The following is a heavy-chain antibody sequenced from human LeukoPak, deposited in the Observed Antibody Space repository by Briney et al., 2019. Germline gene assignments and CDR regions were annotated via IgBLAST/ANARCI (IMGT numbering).Heavy chain of an antibody. Sequence: GGSLRLSCAASGFTFSSYSMNWVRQAPGKGLEWVSYISSSSSTIYYADSVKGRFTISRDNAKNSLYLQMNSLRDEDTAVYYCERDRHYYDSSGYPTWGQGTLVTVSS. D-gene: IGHD3-22*01. CDR2: ISSSSSTI. V-gene: IGHV3-48*02. J-gene: IGHJ4*02. CDR1: GFTFSSYS. CDR3: ERDRHYYDSSGYPT.